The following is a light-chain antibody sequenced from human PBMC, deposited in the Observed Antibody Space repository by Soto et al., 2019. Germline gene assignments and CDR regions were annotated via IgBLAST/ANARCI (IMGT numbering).Light chain of an antibody. V-gene: IGLV2-18*02. CDR2: EVS. Sequence: QSALTQPPSVSGSPGQSVTISCTGTSSDVGSYNRVSWYQQPPGTAPKLMIYEVSNRPSGVPDRFSGSKSGNTASLTISGLQVEDGADYYCSSYTSSSTYVFGPGTKLTVL. J-gene: IGLJ1*01. CDR1: SSDVGSYNR. CDR3: SSYTSSSTYV.